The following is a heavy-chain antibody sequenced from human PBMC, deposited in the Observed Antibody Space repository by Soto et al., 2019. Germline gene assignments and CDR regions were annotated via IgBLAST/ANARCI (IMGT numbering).Heavy chain of an antibody. CDR3: ARGKNWFDP. J-gene: IGHJ5*02. CDR1: GGSISSGGYH. Sequence: PSETLSLTCTVSGGSISSGGYHWSWIRQHPGKGLEWIGYIYYSGSTYYNPSLKSRVTISVDTSKNQFSLKLSSVTAADTAVYYCARGKNWFDPWGQGTLVIVSS. V-gene: IGHV4-31*03. CDR2: IYYSGST.